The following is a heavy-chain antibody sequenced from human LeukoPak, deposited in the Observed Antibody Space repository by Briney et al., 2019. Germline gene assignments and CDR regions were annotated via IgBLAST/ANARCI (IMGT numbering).Heavy chain of an antibody. J-gene: IGHJ4*02. D-gene: IGHD6-19*01. Sequence: PSETLSLTCTVSGGSVSSNSYYWSWVRQPPGQGLEWIGFIDYTESANYNPSLKSRVTISLDTSKNQFSVKVMSVTAADTAVYYCARIPVAKTFDYWGQGTLVTVSS. CDR3: ARIPVAKTFDY. V-gene: IGHV4-61*01. CDR1: GGSVSSNSYY. CDR2: IDYTESA.